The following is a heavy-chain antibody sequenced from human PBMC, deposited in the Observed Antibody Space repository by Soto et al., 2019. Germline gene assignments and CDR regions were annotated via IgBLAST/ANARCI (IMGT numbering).Heavy chain of an antibody. J-gene: IGHJ4*02. CDR2: IYYSGST. D-gene: IGHD2-15*01. CDR3: ARSYCSGGSCYGY. Sequence: SETLSLTXTVSGGSISSYYWSWIRQPPGKGLEWIGYIYYSGSTNYNPSLKSRVTISVDTSKNQFSLKLSSVTAADTAVYYCARSYCSGGSCYGYWGQGTLVTVSS. V-gene: IGHV4-59*01. CDR1: GGSISSYY.